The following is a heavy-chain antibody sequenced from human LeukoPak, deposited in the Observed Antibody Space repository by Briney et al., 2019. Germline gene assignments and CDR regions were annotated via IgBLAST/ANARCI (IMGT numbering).Heavy chain of an antibody. D-gene: IGHD5-24*01. V-gene: IGHV3-23*01. Sequence: GGSLRLSCAVSGFTFRDAAMTWVRQAPGKGLEWVSLISSSGNNAYYADSVKGRFTISRDNSKNTLSLQMNSLRVEDTAIYYCAKDIQLSTWGLGTMVTVSS. CDR2: ISSSGNNA. CDR1: GFTFRDAA. CDR3: AKDIQLST. J-gene: IGHJ3*01.